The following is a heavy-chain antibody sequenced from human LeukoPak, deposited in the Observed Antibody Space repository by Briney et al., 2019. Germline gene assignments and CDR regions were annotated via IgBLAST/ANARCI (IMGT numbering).Heavy chain of an antibody. Sequence: SETLSLTCTVSGGSISSYYWSWIRQPPGKGLEWIGYIYYSGSTNYNPSLKSRVTISVDTSKNQFSLKLSSVTAADTAVYYCARLMVRGVIITSYYYMDVWGKGTTVTISS. J-gene: IGHJ6*03. V-gene: IGHV4-59*01. CDR1: GGSISSYY. D-gene: IGHD3-10*01. CDR3: ARLMVRGVIITSYYYMDV. CDR2: IYYSGST.